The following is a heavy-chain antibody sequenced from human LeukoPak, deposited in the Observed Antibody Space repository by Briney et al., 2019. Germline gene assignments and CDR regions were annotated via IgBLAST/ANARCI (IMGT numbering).Heavy chain of an antibody. D-gene: IGHD6-19*01. Sequence: GGSLRLSCAASGFTFSDYYMSWVRQAPGKGLEWISYISSSTTYTNYADSVKGRFTISRDNAKNSLYLQMNSLRAEDTAVYYCARDFTLGGYAPGPIAVAGTFDYWGQGTLVTVSS. CDR2: ISSSTTYT. CDR3: ARDFTLGGYAPGPIAVAGTFDY. CDR1: GFTFSDYY. J-gene: IGHJ4*02. V-gene: IGHV3-11*06.